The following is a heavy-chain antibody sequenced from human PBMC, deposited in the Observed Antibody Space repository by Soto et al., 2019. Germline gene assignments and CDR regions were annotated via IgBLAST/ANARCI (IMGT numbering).Heavy chain of an antibody. J-gene: IGHJ6*02. D-gene: IGHD2-8*01. V-gene: IGHV1-18*01. Sequence: ASVKVSCKASGYTFTIYGISWVRQAPGQGLEWMGWISGYNGDTDYAQKFQDRVSMTIDTSTGTAYMELRSLTSDDTAIYYCAKNGQPPYYYYGLDVWGQGTKVTVSS. CDR1: GYTFTIYG. CDR2: ISGYNGDT. CDR3: AKNGQPPYYYYGLDV.